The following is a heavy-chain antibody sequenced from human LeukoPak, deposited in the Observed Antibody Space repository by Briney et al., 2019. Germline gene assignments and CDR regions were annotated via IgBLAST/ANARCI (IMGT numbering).Heavy chain of an antibody. CDR2: IIPIFGTA. CDR1: GYTFSSYA. D-gene: IGHD2-2*01. Sequence: ASVKVSCKASGYTFSSYAISWVRQAPGQGLEWMGGIIPIFGTANYAQKFQGRVTITADESTSTAYMELSSLRSEDTAVYYCARAGEEDEGVVVPAANWYYFDYWGQGTLVTVSS. J-gene: IGHJ4*02. CDR3: ARAGEEDEGVVVPAANWYYFDY. V-gene: IGHV1-69*13.